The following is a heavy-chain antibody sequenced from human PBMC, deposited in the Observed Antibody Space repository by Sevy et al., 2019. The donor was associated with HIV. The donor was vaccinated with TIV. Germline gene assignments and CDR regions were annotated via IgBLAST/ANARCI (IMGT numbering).Heavy chain of an antibody. J-gene: IGHJ6*02. Sequence: GGSLRLSCAASGFTSSTYDMNWVRQAPGKGLEWLSYISGSSSNIYYADSVKGRFTISRDNAKNSLYVQMNSLRAEDTALYYCAREGGYSDQGMDVWGQGTTVTVSS. V-gene: IGHV3-48*01. CDR1: GFTSSTYD. D-gene: IGHD5-12*01. CDR3: AREGGYSDQGMDV. CDR2: ISGSSSNI.